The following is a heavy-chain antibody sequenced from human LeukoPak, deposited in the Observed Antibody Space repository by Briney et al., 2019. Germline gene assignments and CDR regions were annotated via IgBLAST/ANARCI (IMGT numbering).Heavy chain of an antibody. CDR2: IYSSGST. V-gene: IGHV4-4*07. Sequence: SETLSLTCTVSGDSVSSYHWSWIRQPAGKGLEWIGRIYSSGSTNYNPSLKSRVTMSVDTSKNQFSLKLSSVTAADTAVYYCARLSYRSAAGTKGDYWGQGTLVTVSS. J-gene: IGHJ4*02. CDR1: GDSVSSYH. D-gene: IGHD6-13*01. CDR3: ARLSYRSAAGTKGDY.